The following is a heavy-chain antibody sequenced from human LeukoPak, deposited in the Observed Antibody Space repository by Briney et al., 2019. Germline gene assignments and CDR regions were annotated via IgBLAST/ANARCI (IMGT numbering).Heavy chain of an antibody. CDR1: GYSISSGYY. V-gene: IGHV4-38-2*01. CDR2: IYHSGST. J-gene: IGHJ3*02. CDR3: ARSPGYSSGWAARQGAFDI. D-gene: IGHD6-19*01. Sequence: ASETLSLTCAVSGYSISSGYYWGWIRQPPGKGLEWIGSIYHSGSTYYNPSLKSRVTISVDMSKNQFSLKLSSVTAADTAVYYCARSPGYSSGWAARQGAFDIWGQGTMVTVSS.